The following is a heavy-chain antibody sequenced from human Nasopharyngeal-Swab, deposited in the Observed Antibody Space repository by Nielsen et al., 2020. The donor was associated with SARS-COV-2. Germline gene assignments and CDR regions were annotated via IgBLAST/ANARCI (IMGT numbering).Heavy chain of an antibody. CDR1: GFTFSNYR. D-gene: IGHD2/OR15-2a*01. V-gene: IGHV3-74*01. Sequence: GESLKISCAASGFTFSNYRMHWVRQAPGKGLVWVSRINGDWCSLNYADFVKGRFTISTDNAKSTLYLEMNSLRAEDTAVYYCARGRGSSTSMIGYWGQGTLVTVSS. J-gene: IGHJ4*02. CDR2: INGDWCSL. CDR3: ARGRGSSTSMIGY.